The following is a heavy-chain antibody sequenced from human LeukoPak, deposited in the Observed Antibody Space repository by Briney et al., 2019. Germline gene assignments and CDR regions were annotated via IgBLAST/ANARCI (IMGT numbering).Heavy chain of an antibody. Sequence: PSQTLSLTCTVSGGSISSGGYYWSWIRQHPGKGLEWIGYIYYSGSTYYNPSLKSRVAISVDTSKNQFSLKLSSVTAADTAVYYCARDVGPRQGYNWFDPWGQGTLVTVSS. D-gene: IGHD6-6*01. CDR1: GGSISSGGYY. CDR3: ARDVGPRQGYNWFDP. V-gene: IGHV4-31*03. CDR2: IYYSGST. J-gene: IGHJ5*02.